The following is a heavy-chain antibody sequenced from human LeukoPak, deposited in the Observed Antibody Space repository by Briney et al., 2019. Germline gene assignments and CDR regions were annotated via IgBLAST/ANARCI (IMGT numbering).Heavy chain of an antibody. Sequence: GGSLRLSCAASGFTVSSNYMSWVRQAPGKGLEWVSVTYSNGRTYYADSVKGRFTISRDISKNTLYLQMNSLRAEDTAVYYCARDLRSSGYYAFDYWGQGTLVTVSS. CDR3: ARDLRSSGYYAFDY. CDR2: TYSNGRT. CDR1: GFTVSSNY. V-gene: IGHV3-53*01. D-gene: IGHD3-22*01. J-gene: IGHJ4*02.